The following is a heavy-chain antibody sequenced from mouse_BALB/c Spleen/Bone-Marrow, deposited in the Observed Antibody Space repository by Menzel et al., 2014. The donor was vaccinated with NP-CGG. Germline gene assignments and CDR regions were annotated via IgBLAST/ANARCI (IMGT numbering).Heavy chain of an antibody. J-gene: IGHJ3*01. CDR3: ARLAVGRAWFVY. CDR2: IDPANGNT. CDR1: GFNIKDTY. D-gene: IGHD1-1*02. Sequence: EVQLQQSGAEFVKPGASVKLSCTASGFNIKDTYMHWVKQRPEQGLEWIGRIDPANGNTKYDPKFQGKATITADTSSNTAYLQLSSLTSEDTAVYYCARLAVGRAWFVYWGQATLVTVSA. V-gene: IGHV14-3*02.